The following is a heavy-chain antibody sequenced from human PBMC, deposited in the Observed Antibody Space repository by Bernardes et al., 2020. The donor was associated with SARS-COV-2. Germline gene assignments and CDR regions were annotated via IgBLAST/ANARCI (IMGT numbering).Heavy chain of an antibody. CDR3: ATAIAAAGNPDDYYYYYGMCV. CDR2: FDPEDGET. CDR1: GYTLTALS. D-gene: IGHD6-13*01. Sequence: ASVKVSCKVSGYTLTALSMHWVRQAPGKGLEWMGGFDPEDGETIYAQKFQGRVTMTEDTSTDTAYMELSSLRSEDTAVYYCATAIAAAGNPDDYYYYYGMCVWGPWTSVTV. V-gene: IGHV1-24*01. J-gene: IGHJ6*02.